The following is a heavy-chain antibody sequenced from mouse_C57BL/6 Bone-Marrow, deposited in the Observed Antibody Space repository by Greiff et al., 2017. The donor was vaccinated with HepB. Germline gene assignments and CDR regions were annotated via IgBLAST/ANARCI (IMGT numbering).Heavy chain of an antibody. V-gene: IGHV5-16*01. CDR3: ARGDYGSSYPYFYY. CDR1: GFTFSDYY. CDR2: INYDGSST. Sequence: EVKVVESEGGLVQPGSSMKLSCTASGFTFSDYYMAWVRQVPEKGLEWVANINYDGSSTYYLDSLKSRFIFSRDNAKNILYLQMSMLTSEDTATYYCARGDYGSSYPYFYYRGQGTTLTVSS. D-gene: IGHD1-1*01. J-gene: IGHJ2*01.